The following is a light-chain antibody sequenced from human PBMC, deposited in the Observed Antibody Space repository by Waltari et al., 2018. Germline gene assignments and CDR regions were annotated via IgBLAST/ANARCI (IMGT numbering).Light chain of an antibody. CDR3: QSYDSSPYVV. CDR1: SSDVGGYNY. CDR2: DVT. J-gene: IGLJ2*01. Sequence: QSALTQPRSVSGSPGQSVTISCTGTSSDVGGYNYFSWYQHHPGKAPKLIIYDVTKRPSGVPDRFSASKSDNTASLTISGLQAEDEADYYCQSYDSSPYVVFGGGTELTVL. V-gene: IGLV2-11*01.